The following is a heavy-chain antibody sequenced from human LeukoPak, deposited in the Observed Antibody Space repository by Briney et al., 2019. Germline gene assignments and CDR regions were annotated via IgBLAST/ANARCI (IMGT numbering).Heavy chain of an antibody. J-gene: IGHJ6*02. D-gene: IGHD6-6*01. Sequence: PPETPSLTCTVSGGSISSGDYYWSWIRQPPGKGLEWIGYIYYSGSTYYNPSLKSRVTISVDTSKNQFSLKLSSVTAADTAVYYCARDLGYSSSGYYYYGMDVWGQGTTVTVSS. CDR1: GGSISSGDYY. CDR2: IYYSGST. V-gene: IGHV4-30-4*01. CDR3: ARDLGYSSSGYYYYGMDV.